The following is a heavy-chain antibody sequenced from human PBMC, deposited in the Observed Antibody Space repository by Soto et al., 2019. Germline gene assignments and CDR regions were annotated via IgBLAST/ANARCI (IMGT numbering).Heavy chain of an antibody. CDR1: GYTFRTHA. V-gene: IGHV3-23*01. CDR2: ISSGGGYK. D-gene: IGHD4-4*01. J-gene: IGHJ4*02. CDR3: VKYLTTVVTG. Sequence: GGSLRLSCAGSGYTFRTHAMGWVRQAPGKGLEWVSAISSGGGYKHYAASVEGRFTVSRDDSKSTLYLQMNDLRAEDTAVYYCVKYLTTVVTGWGQGSLVTVSS.